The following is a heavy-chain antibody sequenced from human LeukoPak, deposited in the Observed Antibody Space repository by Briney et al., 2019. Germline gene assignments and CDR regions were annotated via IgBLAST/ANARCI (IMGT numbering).Heavy chain of an antibody. D-gene: IGHD3-22*01. V-gene: IGHV3-53*01. CDR3: AREAYDSSSFDY. J-gene: IGHJ4*02. Sequence: GGSLRLSCAASGFTVSSIYMSWVRQAPGKGLEWVSVIYSGGSTYYADSVKGRFTISRDNSKNTLYLQMNSLRAEDTAVYYCAREAYDSSSFDYWGQGTLVTVSS. CDR1: GFTVSSIY. CDR2: IYSGGST.